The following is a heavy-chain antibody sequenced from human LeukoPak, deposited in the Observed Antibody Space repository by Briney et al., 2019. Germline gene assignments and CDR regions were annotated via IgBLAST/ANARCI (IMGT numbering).Heavy chain of an antibody. CDR1: GASFIGYY. CDR3: AIHPSSSWYYFDY. J-gene: IGHJ4*02. CDR2: INHSGTT. V-gene: IGHV4-34*01. D-gene: IGHD6-13*01. Sequence: SETLPLTFAVLGASFIGYYWSWSRLPPGKELDCLLEINHSGTTNFNPSLKRRNIISLHTSKNQLSLKLISVTAADTAVYYCAIHPSSSWYYFDYWGQGTLVTVSS.